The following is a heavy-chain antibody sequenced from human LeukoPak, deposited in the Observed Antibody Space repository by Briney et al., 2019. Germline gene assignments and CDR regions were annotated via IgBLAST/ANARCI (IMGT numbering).Heavy chain of an antibody. CDR2: ISYDGSNK. CDR3: AKEASSSWYIGYYYYGMDV. D-gene: IGHD6-13*01. J-gene: IGHJ6*02. CDR1: GFTFSSYG. V-gene: IGHV3-30*18. Sequence: PGGSLGLSCAASGFTFSSYGTHWVRQAPGKGLEWVAVISYDGSNKYYADSVKGRFTISRDNSKNTLYLQMNSLRAEDTAVYYCAKEASSSWYIGYYYYGMDVWGQGTTVTVSS.